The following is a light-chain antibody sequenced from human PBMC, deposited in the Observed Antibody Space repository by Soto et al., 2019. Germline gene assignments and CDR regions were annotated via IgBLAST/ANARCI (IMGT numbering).Light chain of an antibody. Sequence: IVLTQSPGTLSLSPGERATLSCRASQSVYSDFLAWYQQKPGQAPRLLIYGASSRATGIPDRFSGSVSGTDFTLTISRLEPEDFAVYYCQQYGSSPLTCGGGIKVEIK. V-gene: IGKV3-20*01. J-gene: IGKJ4*01. CDR3: QQYGSSPLT. CDR1: QSVYSDF. CDR2: GAS.